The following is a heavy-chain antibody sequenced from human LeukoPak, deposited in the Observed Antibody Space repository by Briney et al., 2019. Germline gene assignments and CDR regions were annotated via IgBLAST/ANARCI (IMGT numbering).Heavy chain of an antibody. CDR1: GFIFSTYA. J-gene: IGHJ4*02. CDR2: MSGSGGST. D-gene: IGHD3-22*01. V-gene: IGHV3-23*01. Sequence: GGSLRLSCAASGFIFSTYAMSWVRQAPGKGLEWVSAMSGSGGSTYSADSVKGRFTISRDNSKKTLYLQMNSLRAEDTAVYYCAKGIGTGNYYDSSGYYSDYWGQGTLVTVSS. CDR3: AKGIGTGNYYDSSGYYSDY.